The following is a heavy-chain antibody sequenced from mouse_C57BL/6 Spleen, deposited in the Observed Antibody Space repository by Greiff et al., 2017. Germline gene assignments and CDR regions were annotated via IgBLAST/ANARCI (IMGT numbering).Heavy chain of an antibody. CDR2: ISDGGSYT. J-gene: IGHJ2*01. CDR1: GFTFSSYA. D-gene: IGHD4-1*01. V-gene: IGHV5-4*03. CDR3: ARAELGRYFDY. Sequence: EVKLVESGGGLVKPGGSLKLSCAASGFTFSSYAMSWVRQTPDKRLEWVATISDGGSYTYYPDNVKGRFTISRDNAKNNLYLQMSHLKSEDTAMYYCARAELGRYFDYWGQGTTLTVSS.